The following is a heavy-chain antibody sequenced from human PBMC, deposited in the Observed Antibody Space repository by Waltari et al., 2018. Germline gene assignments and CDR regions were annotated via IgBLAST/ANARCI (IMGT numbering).Heavy chain of an antibody. CDR2: ISSSSSTI. V-gene: IGHV3-48*01. CDR1: GLTLRSNS. Sequence: EVQLVESGGGLVQPGGSLRRSCAASGLTLRSNSTNWVSQATGKGMEWVSYISSSSSTIYYADSVKGRFTISRDNAKNSLYLQMNSLRAEDTAVYYCAREGSVAAGFLAYYYGMDVWGQGTTVTVSS. J-gene: IGHJ6*02. D-gene: IGHD6-13*01. CDR3: AREGSVAAGFLAYYYGMDV.